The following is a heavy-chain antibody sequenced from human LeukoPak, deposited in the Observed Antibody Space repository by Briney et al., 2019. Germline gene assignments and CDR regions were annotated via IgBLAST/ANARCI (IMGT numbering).Heavy chain of an antibody. CDR3: ARSIPPYYYDSSGSFDY. CDR2: INPNSGGT. Sequence: ASMKVSCKASGYTFTGYYIHWLRQTPGQGLEWMGFINPNSGGTNYAQKFQGRVTMTRDTSISTAYMELSSLTSDDTAVYYCARSIPPYYYDSSGSFDYWGQGTLVTVSS. D-gene: IGHD3-22*01. CDR1: GYTFTGYY. J-gene: IGHJ4*02. V-gene: IGHV1-2*02.